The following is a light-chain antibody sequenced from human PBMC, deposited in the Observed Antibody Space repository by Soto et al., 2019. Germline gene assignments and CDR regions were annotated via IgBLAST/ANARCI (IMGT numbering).Light chain of an antibody. V-gene: IGLV1-44*01. CDR2: SNN. J-gene: IGLJ2*01. CDR3: AAWDDSLNGPV. Sequence: QSVLTQPPSASGTPGQRVTISCSGSSSNIGGNTVNWYQQVSGTAPKVLIYSNNQRPSGVPDRFSGSKSGTSASLAISGLQSEDEADYYCAAWDDSLNGPVFGGGTKVTVL. CDR1: SSNIGGNT.